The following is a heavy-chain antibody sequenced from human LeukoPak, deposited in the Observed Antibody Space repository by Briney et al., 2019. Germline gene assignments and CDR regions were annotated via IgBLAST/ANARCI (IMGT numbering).Heavy chain of an antibody. Sequence: GGSLRLSCAASGFTFSIYDMHWVRQAPGKGLEWVSAISGSGGSTYYADSVKGRFTISRDNSKNTLYLQVNSLRAEDTAVYYCAKDQEGSALFDYWGQGTLVTVSS. CDR2: ISGSGGST. CDR3: AKDQEGSALFDY. V-gene: IGHV3-23*01. CDR1: GFTFSIYD. D-gene: IGHD3-10*01. J-gene: IGHJ4*02.